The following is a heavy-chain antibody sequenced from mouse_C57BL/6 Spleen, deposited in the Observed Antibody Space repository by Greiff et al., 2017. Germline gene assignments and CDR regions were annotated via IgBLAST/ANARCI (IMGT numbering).Heavy chain of an antibody. D-gene: IGHD1-1*01. Sequence: QVQLQQSGPELVKPGASVKISCKASGYAFSSSWMNWVKQRPGKGLEWIGRIYPGDGDTNYNGKFKGKATLTADKSSSTAYMQLSSLTSEDSAVYFCATYYGSSYEGFAYWGQGTLVTVSA. J-gene: IGHJ3*01. CDR2: IYPGDGDT. CDR1: GYAFSSSW. CDR3: ATYYGSSYEGFAY. V-gene: IGHV1-82*01.